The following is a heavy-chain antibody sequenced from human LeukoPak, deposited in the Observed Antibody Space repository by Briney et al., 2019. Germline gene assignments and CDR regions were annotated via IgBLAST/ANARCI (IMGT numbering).Heavy chain of an antibody. J-gene: IGHJ6*02. CDR2: IIPILGIA. D-gene: IGHD2-15*01. V-gene: IGHV1-69*04. Sequence: SVKVSCKASGGTFSSYAISWVRQAPGQGLEWMGRIIPILGIANYAQKFQGRVTITADKSTSTAYMELSSLRSEDTAVYYCASSNEGYCSGGSCYSFANYGSDYYYYYGMDVWGQGTTVTVSS. CDR3: ASSNEGYCSGGSCYSFANYGSDYYYYYGMDV. CDR1: GGTFSSYA.